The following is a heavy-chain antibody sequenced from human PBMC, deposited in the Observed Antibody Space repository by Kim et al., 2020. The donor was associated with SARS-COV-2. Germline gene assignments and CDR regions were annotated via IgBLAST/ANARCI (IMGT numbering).Heavy chain of an antibody. J-gene: IGHJ5*02. Sequence: ASVKVSCKASGYTFTSYAMHWVRQAPGQRLEWMGWINACNGNTKYSQKFQGRVTMTRDTSASTAYMELSSLRSEDTAVYYCARDPNYFSYGGGDWFDPW. CDR2: INACNGNT. V-gene: IGHV1-3*01. CDR1: GYTFTSYA. CDR3: ARDPNYFSYGGGDWFDP. D-gene: IGHD4-17*01.